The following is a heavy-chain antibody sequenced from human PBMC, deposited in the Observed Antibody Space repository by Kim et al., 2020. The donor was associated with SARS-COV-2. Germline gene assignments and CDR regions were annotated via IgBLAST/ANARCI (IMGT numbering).Heavy chain of an antibody. V-gene: IGHV1-69*01. CDR3: AREAEVLNWFDP. Sequence: NYALKFQGRVTITAAECTSTDYMELRSLRSEDTAVYYCAREAEVLNWFDPWGQGTLVTVSS. D-gene: IGHD3-10*01. J-gene: IGHJ5*02.